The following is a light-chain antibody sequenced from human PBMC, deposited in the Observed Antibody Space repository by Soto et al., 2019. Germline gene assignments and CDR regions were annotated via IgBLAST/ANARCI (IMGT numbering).Light chain of an antibody. V-gene: IGKV3-15*01. CDR3: QQYVTSPWA. J-gene: IGKJ1*01. Sequence: EIMMTQSPATLSVSPGERATLSCRASQSVSSSLAWYQQKPGQAPRLLIYGVSTRATGTPARFSGSGSGTEFTLTINSLQSEDFAVYYCQQYVTSPWAFGQGTKVDIK. CDR2: GVS. CDR1: QSVSSS.